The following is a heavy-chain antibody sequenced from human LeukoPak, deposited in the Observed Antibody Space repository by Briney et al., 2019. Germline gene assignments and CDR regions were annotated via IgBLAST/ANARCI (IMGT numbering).Heavy chain of an antibody. D-gene: IGHD6-13*01. CDR1: GYSFSGYY. J-gene: IGHJ4*02. V-gene: IGHV1-2*02. CDR2: INPNSGGT. Sequence: GASVKVSCKASGYSFSGYYMNWVRQAPGQGLEWMGWINPNSGGTNYAQKFQGRVTMTRDTSISTAYMELSRLRSDDTAVYYCARDVKAAANDYWGQGTLVTVSS. CDR3: ARDVKAAANDY.